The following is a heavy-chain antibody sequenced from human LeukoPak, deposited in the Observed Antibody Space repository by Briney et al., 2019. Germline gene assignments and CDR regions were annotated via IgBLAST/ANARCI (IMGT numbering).Heavy chain of an antibody. V-gene: IGHV3-21*01. D-gene: IGHD3-22*01. CDR3: ARGPYYYDSSGSYFDY. CDR2: ISSSSSYI. J-gene: IGHJ4*02. Sequence: PGGSLRLSCAASGFTFSSYSMNWVRQAPGKGLEWVSSISSSSSYIYYADSVKGRFTISRDNAKNSLYLQMNSLRAEDTAVYYCARGPYYYDSSGSYFDYWGQGTLVTVSS. CDR1: GFTFSSYS.